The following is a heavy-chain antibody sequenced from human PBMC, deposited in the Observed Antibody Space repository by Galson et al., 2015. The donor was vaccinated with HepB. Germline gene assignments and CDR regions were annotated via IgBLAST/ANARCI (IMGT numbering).Heavy chain of an antibody. CDR1: GFSFTDVW. V-gene: IGHV3-15*01. CDR3: ARAGRNHYDRGGYVYFFDS. CDR2: IKGPGGAT. J-gene: IGHJ4*02. Sequence: SLRLSCAASGFSFTDVWMSWVRQVPGKGLEWVGRIKGPGGATDYGAPVKGRFTISRDNSKNTLYLQMNSLRPEDTAVYYCARAGRNHYDRGGYVYFFDSWGQGTLVTVSS. D-gene: IGHD3-22*01.